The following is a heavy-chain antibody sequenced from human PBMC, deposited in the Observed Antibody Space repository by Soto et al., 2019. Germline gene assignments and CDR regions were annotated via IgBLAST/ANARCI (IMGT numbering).Heavy chain of an antibody. D-gene: IGHD6-19*01. V-gene: IGHV3-11*01. CDR1: GFTFSDYY. CDR3: AGTGYSSGWYANDAFDI. J-gene: IGHJ3*02. CDR2: ISSSGSTI. Sequence: GGSLRLSCAASGFTFSDYYMSWIRQAPGKGLEWVSYISSSGSTIYYADSVKGRFTISRDNAKNSLYLQMNSLRAEDTAVYYCAGTGYSSGWYANDAFDIWGQGTMVTVSS.